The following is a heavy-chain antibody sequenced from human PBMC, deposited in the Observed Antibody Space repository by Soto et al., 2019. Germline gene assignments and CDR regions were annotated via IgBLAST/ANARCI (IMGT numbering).Heavy chain of an antibody. J-gene: IGHJ5*02. V-gene: IGHV3-53*01. CDR3: ARDRTIFGVP. CDR1: GFTVSSNC. Sequence: GVSLRLSCAASGFTVSSNCMSWVRQAPGKGLEWVSVIYSGGSTYYADSVKGRFTISRDNSKNTLYLQMNSLRAEDTAVYYCARDRTIFGVPWGQGTLVTVSS. D-gene: IGHD3-3*01. CDR2: IYSGGST.